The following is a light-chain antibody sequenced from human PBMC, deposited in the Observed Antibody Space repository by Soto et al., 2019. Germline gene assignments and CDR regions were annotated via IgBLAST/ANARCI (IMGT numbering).Light chain of an antibody. CDR3: SSYTSSSTVV. Sequence: QSALTQPASVSGSPGQSITISCTGTSSDVGTYNYVSWYQQHPGKAPKLMIYDVSSRPSGVSNRFSGSKSGNTASLTISGLLAEDDADYYCSSYTSSSTVVFGGGTKLTVL. CDR1: SSDVGTYNY. J-gene: IGLJ2*01. V-gene: IGLV2-14*01. CDR2: DVS.